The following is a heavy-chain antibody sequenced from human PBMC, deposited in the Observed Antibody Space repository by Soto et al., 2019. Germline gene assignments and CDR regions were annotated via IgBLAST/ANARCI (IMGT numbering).Heavy chain of an antibody. CDR2: ISSSGGST. CDR1: GFTFSSNA. CDR3: AKAQGGSYFDY. J-gene: IGHJ4*02. D-gene: IGHD2-15*01. V-gene: IGHV3-23*01. Sequence: GGSLRLSCAASGFTFSSNAMSWVRQAPGKGLEWVSGISSSGGSTYYADSVKGRFTISRDNSKNMLYLQMNNLRAEDTAVYYCAKAQGGSYFDYWGQGTLAPVYS.